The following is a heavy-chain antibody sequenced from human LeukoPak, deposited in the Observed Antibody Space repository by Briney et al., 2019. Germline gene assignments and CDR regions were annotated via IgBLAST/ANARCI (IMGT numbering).Heavy chain of an antibody. D-gene: IGHD2-2*01. CDR2: ISAGGGST. CDR1: GFTFSSYA. J-gene: IGHJ4*02. V-gene: IGHV3-23*01. Sequence: GGSLRLSCAASGFTFSSYAMSWVRQAPGKGLACVSAISAGGGSTYYADSVKGRFTISRDNSKNTLYLQMNSLRAEDTAVYYCAHGDCDSTSCYYVYWGQGTLVTVSS. CDR3: AHGDCDSTSCYYVY.